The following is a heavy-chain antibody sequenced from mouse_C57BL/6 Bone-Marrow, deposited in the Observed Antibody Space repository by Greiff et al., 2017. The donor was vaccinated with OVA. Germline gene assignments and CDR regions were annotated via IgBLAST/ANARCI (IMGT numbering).Heavy chain of an antibody. V-gene: IGHV1-81*01. Sequence: QVQLQQSGAELARPGASVKLSCKASGYTFTSYGISWVKQRTGQGLEWIGEIYPRSGNTYYNEKFKGKATLTADKSSSTAYMELRSLTSEDSAVYFCARWHSSGYCPYFDYWGQGTTLTVSS. CDR2: IYPRSGNT. CDR3: ARWHSSGYCPYFDY. D-gene: IGHD3-1*01. CDR1: GYTFTSYG. J-gene: IGHJ2*01.